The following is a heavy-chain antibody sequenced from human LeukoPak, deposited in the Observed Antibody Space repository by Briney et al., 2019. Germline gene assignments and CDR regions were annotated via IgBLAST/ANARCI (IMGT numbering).Heavy chain of an antibody. D-gene: IGHD5-24*01. V-gene: IGHV3-23*01. CDR2: ISDNGGET. CDR1: GFTFNSYS. J-gene: IGHJ3*02. Sequence: GGSLRLSCAASGFTFNSYSMSWVRQAPGKGLEWVSVISDNGGETHYADSVKGRFTISRDNSKNTLSLQMNTLRAEDTAVYYCAKSFLWDGYNSGASEIWGQGTMVTVSS. CDR3: AKSFLWDGYNSGASEI.